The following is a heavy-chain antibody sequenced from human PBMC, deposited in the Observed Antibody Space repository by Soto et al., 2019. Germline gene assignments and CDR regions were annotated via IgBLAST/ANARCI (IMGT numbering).Heavy chain of an antibody. J-gene: IGHJ6*02. CDR1: GLTFSNYA. CDR3: ARETTGTTSMDV. CDR2: INTDGSGT. V-gene: IGHV3-74*01. Sequence: PGGALRLSCAASGLTFSNYAMSWFRLAPGKGLEWVSRINTDGSGTSYGDSVKGRFTISRDNAKNTVYLQMNSLSVEDTAVYYCARETTGTTSMDVWGQGPTVTVSS. D-gene: IGHD1-1*01.